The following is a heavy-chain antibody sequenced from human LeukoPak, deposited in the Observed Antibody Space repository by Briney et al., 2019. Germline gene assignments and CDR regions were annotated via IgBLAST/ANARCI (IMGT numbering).Heavy chain of an antibody. CDR1: GYSISSGSY. J-gene: IGHJ4*02. D-gene: IGHD2-2*01. CDR2: IHHSGNT. CDR3: ARPYCGTTSCLFGNYFDY. Sequence: SETLSLTCSVSGYSISSGSYWGWIRQPPGKGLEWIGSIHHSGNTYYNPSLKSRITMSVDRSKNQFSLKLSSVTAADTAVYYCARPYCGTTSCLFGNYFDYWGQGTLVTVSS. V-gene: IGHV4-38-2*02.